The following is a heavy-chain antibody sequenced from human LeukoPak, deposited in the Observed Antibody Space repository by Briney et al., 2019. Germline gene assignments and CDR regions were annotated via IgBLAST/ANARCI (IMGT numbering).Heavy chain of an antibody. J-gene: IGHJ4*02. Sequence: EASVKVSRKASGYTFTGYYMHWVRQAPGQGLEWMGRINPNSGGTNYAQKFQGRVTMTRDTSISTAYMELSRLRSEDTAVYYCARDPAVAGTLDYWGQGTLVTVSS. CDR1: GYTFTGYY. CDR2: INPNSGGT. V-gene: IGHV1-2*06. D-gene: IGHD6-19*01. CDR3: ARDPAVAGTLDY.